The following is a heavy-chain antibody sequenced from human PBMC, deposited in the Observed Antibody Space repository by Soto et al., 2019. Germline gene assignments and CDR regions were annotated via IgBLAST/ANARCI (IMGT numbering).Heavy chain of an antibody. D-gene: IGHD6-13*01. CDR3: ARTAAAGKYYYGMDV. CDR2: IYPGESDT. J-gene: IGHJ6*02. Sequence: GESLKISCKGSGYSFTSYWIGWVRQMPGKGLECMGIIYPGESDTRYSPSFQGQVTISADKSISTAYLQWSSLKASDTAMYYFARTAAAGKYYYGMDVWGQGTTVTVSS. V-gene: IGHV5-51*01. CDR1: GYSFTSYW.